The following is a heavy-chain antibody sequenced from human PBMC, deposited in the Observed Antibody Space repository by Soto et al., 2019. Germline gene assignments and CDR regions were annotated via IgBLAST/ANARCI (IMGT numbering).Heavy chain of an antibody. V-gene: IGHV4-30-2*01. CDR2: IYHSGST. Sequence: QLQLQESGSGLVKPSQTLSLTCAVSGGSISSGGYSWSWIRQPPGKGLEWIGYIYHSGSTYSNPSLKSRVTISVDSSKNQFSLKLSSVTAADTAVYYCARAGGLGAVAVDYWGQGTLVTVSS. J-gene: IGHJ4*02. CDR1: GGSISSGGYS. CDR3: ARAGGLGAVAVDY. D-gene: IGHD6-19*01.